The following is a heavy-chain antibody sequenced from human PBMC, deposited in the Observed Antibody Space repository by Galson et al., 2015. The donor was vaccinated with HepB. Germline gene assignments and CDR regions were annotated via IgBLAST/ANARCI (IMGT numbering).Heavy chain of an antibody. D-gene: IGHD3-22*01. CDR2: IYYSGTT. CDR3: ARRNRYDSNGNYSSFDY. Sequence: SETLSLTCTVSGGSISSSYYFWGWIRQPPGKGLEWIGSIYYSGTTYYNSSLKSRLTLPVDTSKNQFSLKLSSVTAAEAAVYYCARRNRYDSNGNYSSFDYWGQGTLVTVSS. J-gene: IGHJ4*02. V-gene: IGHV4-39*01. CDR1: GGSISSSYYF.